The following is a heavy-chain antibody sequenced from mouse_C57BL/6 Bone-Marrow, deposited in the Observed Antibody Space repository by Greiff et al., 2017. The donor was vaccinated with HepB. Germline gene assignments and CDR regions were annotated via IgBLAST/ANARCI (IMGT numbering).Heavy chain of an antibody. J-gene: IGHJ1*03. CDR2: IRLKSDNYAT. V-gene: IGHV6-3*01. CDR1: GFTFSNYW. D-gene: IGHD2-1*01. Sequence: EVQGVESGGGLVQPGGSMKLSCVASGFTFSNYWMNWVRQSPEKGLEWVAQIRLKSDNYATHYAESVKGRFTISRDDSKSSVYLQMNNLRAEDTGIYYCTGIYYGNLYWYFDVWGTGTTVTVSS. CDR3: TGIYYGNLYWYFDV.